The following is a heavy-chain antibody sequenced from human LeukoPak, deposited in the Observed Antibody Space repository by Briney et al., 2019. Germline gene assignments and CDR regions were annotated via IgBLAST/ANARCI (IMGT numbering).Heavy chain of an antibody. Sequence: SEPLTLPCAVYGGFFSGYYWSWIRQPPGKGLEWVGEINYSGSTNYNPSLKSRITISVSTSKNQFSLRLSSVAAADTAVYYWAREGVMVTGFDYWGQETLVTVSS. J-gene: IGHJ4*02. CDR1: GGFFSGYY. V-gene: IGHV4-34*01. CDR3: AREGVMVTGFDY. CDR2: INYSGST. D-gene: IGHD2-21*02.